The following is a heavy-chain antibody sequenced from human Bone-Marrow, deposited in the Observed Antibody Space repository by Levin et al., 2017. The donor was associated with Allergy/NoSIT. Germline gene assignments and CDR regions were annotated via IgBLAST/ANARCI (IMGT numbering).Heavy chain of an antibody. CDR2: IYSYGNT. D-gene: IGHD2-21*02. J-gene: IGHJ4*02. CDR3: ARHRFCSGGDCYQDYYFDY. Sequence: SETLSLTCTVSGASINSITHYWGWVRQPPGKGLEWIGDIYSYGNTYYNPSLKSRVTLSIDTSKNQFSLNLISVTAADTAVYYCARHRFCSGGDCYQDYYFDYWGQGTLVTVSS. CDR1: GASINSITHY. V-gene: IGHV4-39*01.